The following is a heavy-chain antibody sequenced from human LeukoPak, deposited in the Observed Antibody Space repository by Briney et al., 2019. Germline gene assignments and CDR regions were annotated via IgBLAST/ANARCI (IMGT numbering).Heavy chain of an antibody. CDR2: TIPIFGTA. CDR3: ARDSIAAAGINY. D-gene: IGHD6-13*01. J-gene: IGHJ4*02. Sequence: GASVKVSCTASGGTFSSYAISWVRQAPGQGLEWMGGTIPIFGTANYAQKFQGRVTITADESTSTAYMELSSLRSEDTAVYYCARDSIAAAGINYWGQGTLVTVSS. CDR1: GGTFSSYA. V-gene: IGHV1-69*13.